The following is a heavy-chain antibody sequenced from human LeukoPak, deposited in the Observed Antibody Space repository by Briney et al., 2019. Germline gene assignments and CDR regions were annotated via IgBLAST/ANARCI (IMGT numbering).Heavy chain of an antibody. Sequence: ASVKVSCKASGYTFTSYGISWVRQAPGQGLEWMGWISAYNGNTNYAQKLQGRVTMTRDTSISTAYMELSRLRSDDTAVYYCATPESGYSSGWFDYWGQGTLVTVSS. J-gene: IGHJ4*02. CDR2: ISAYNGNT. D-gene: IGHD6-19*01. CDR1: GYTFTSYG. V-gene: IGHV1-18*01. CDR3: ATPESGYSSGWFDY.